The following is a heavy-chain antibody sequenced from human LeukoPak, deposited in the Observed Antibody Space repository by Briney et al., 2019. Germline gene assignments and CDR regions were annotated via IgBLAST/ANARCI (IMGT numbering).Heavy chain of an antibody. CDR2: ISGSGDNT. CDR3: AKGSGIQLCQDY. Sequence: GGSLRLSCAASGFTFSSYAMSWVRQVPGKGLEWVSVISGSGDNTYYADSVKGRFTISRDNSKNMLYLQMNSLRAEDTAVYYCAKGSGIQLCQDYWGQGTLVTVSS. D-gene: IGHD5-18*01. V-gene: IGHV3-23*01. J-gene: IGHJ4*02. CDR1: GFTFSSYA.